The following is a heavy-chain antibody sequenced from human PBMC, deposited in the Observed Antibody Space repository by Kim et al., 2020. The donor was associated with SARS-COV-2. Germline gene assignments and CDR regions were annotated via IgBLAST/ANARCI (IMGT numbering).Heavy chain of an antibody. CDR1: GFTFSSYE. V-gene: IGHV3-48*03. Sequence: GGSLRLSCAASGFTFSSYEMNWVRQAPGKGLEWVSYISSSGSTIYYADSVKGRFTISRDNAKNSLYLQMNSLRAEDTAVYYCARGFYYDSSGYFDYWGQGTLVTVSS. J-gene: IGHJ4*02. CDR3: ARGFYYDSSGYFDY. CDR2: ISSSGSTI. D-gene: IGHD3-22*01.